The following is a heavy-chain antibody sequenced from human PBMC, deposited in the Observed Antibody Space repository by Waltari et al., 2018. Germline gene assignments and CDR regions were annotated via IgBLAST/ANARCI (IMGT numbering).Heavy chain of an antibody. D-gene: IGHD2-21*01. CDR2: VNPNRGAT. J-gene: IGHJ5*02. Sequence: QVQLVQSGAEVLKPGASVKVSCQASGYTFINYEINWVRQATGQGLEGWGWVNPNRGATAYAQKFQGRITMTWDTSMSTAYMELSNLRSDDTAVLYCARGRDVFANFDYNWFDPWGQGTLVTVSS. CDR1: GYTFINYE. CDR3: ARGRDVFANFDYNWFDP. V-gene: IGHV1-8*02.